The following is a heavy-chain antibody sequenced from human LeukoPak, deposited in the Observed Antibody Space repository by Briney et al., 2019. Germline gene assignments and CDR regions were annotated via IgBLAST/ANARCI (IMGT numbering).Heavy chain of an antibody. J-gene: IGHJ4*02. CDR1: GDSVSSSSAA. D-gene: IGHD3-10*01. V-gene: IGHV6-1*01. CDR2: TYYRSKWYT. Sequence: SQTLSLTCDISGDSVSSSSAAWNWIRQSPSRGLEWLGRTYYRSKWYTDYAVSVKSRISINPDTSQNQFSLQLNSVTPEDTAVYYCARAASPYYYGSGSYYSRFDYWGQGTLVTVSS. CDR3: ARAASPYYYGSGSYYSRFDY.